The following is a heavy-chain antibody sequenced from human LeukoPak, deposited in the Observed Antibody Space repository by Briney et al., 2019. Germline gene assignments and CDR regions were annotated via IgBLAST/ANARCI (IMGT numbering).Heavy chain of an antibody. CDR1: GDTFTSYA. CDR2: IIPMSGTT. V-gene: IGHV1-69*13. D-gene: IGHD1/OR15-1a*01. J-gene: IGHJ4*02. Sequence: SVKVSCKASGDTFTSYAFSWVRQAPGQGLEGMGAIIPMSGTTHYAQNFQGRVTITSDESTRTVYLEVTSLRSEDTALYYCARSNNVFFAGDHWGQGTLVTVSS. CDR3: ARSNNVFFAGDH.